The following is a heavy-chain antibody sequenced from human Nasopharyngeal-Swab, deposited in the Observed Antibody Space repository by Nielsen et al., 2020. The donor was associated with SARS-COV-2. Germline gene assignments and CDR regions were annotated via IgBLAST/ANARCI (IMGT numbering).Heavy chain of an antibody. V-gene: IGHV3-74*01. CDR2: VNQDGSRR. CDR1: GVIFSKYW. D-gene: IGHD3-10*01. J-gene: IGHJ4*02. Sequence: GESLKISCVASGVIFSKYWMHWVRRAPGKGLVWVSRVNQDGSRRDYADSVRGRFTISRDNAKNTVYLQMNSLRVEDTAVYYCVKHQGSSSDQWGQGTLVTVSS. CDR3: VKHQGSSSDQ.